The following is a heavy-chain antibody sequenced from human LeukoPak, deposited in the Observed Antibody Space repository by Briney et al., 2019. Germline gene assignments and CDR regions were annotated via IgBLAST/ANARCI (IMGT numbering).Heavy chain of an antibody. CDR2: VSSVGVT. V-gene: IGHV4-59*08. J-gene: IGHJ4*02. CDR1: GDSVTSSY. CDR3: ARLDCFVEGCYNH. D-gene: IGHD2-15*01. Sequence: SETLSDTCSVPGDSVTSSYWNWIRQPPGKGLEWSGYVSSVGVTNYTPSLRSRLIMSVDTAKNDISLILTSVTASDTAIYYCARLDCFVEGCYNHWGRGTLVTVSS.